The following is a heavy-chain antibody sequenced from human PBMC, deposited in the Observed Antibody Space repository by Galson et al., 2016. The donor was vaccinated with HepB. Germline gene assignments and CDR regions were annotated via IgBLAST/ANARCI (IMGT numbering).Heavy chain of an antibody. J-gene: IGHJ4*02. CDR2: IFRSGGT. V-gene: IGHV4-4*02. D-gene: IGHD3-10*01. CDR1: GGSISSDTW. CDR3: ARRGVFYSGSGELARTVSPPFDY. Sequence: SETLSLTCAVSGGSISSDTWWTWVRQPPGKGLEWIGEIFRSGGTNYNPSLKSRVTISVDKSKNQFSLRLSSVTAAETAIYYCARRGVFYSGSGELARTVSPPFDYWGQGALVTVSS.